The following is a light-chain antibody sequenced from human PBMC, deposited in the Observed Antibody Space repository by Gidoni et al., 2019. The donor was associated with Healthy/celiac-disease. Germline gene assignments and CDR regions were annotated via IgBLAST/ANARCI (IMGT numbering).Light chain of an antibody. CDR2: GAS. CDR1: QSVSSSY. CDR3: QQYGSSPVT. Sequence: EIVLTQSPGPLSLSPGERATLSCRASQSVSSSYLAWYQQKPGQAPRLLIYGASSRATGIPDRFSGSGSGTDFTLTISRLEPEDFAVYYCQQYGSSPVTFXQXTKVEIK. J-gene: IGKJ1*01. V-gene: IGKV3-20*01.